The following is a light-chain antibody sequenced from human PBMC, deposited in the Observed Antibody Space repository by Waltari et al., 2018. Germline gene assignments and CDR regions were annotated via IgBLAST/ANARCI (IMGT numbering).Light chain of an antibody. J-gene: IGKJ4*01. V-gene: IGKV3-20*01. CDR2: GAS. CDR3: QQYAGSPLT. CDR1: QSVSHSN. Sequence: EIVLTQSPGTLSLSPGERATLSCRATQSVSHSNFAWYQQKGGQAPRLLIDGASSRATGLPDRFSGSGSGEYFLVSSSRQEPDDYGVYYCQQYAGSPLTFGGGTKVEI.